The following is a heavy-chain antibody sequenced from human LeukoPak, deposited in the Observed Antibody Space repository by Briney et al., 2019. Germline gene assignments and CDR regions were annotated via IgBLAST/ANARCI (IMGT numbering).Heavy chain of an antibody. CDR1: AFTFGSYA. CDR3: AKAVGYCSGDNCYSPFDY. J-gene: IGHJ4*02. V-gene: IGHV3-23*01. CDR2: MSGSGATT. Sequence: GGSLRLSCAASAFTFGSYAMSGVRQAPGKGLEWVSAMSGSGATTYYADSVKGRFTISRDNSKSTLYLQMNSLRVEDTAVYHCAKAVGYCSGDNCYSPFDYWGQRTLVTVSS. D-gene: IGHD2-15*01.